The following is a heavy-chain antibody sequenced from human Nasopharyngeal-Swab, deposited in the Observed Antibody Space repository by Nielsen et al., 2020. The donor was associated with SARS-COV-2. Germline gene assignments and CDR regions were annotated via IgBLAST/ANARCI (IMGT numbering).Heavy chain of an antibody. D-gene: IGHD3-10*01. Sequence: ESLKISCALSGFTVSSNYMSWVRQAPGKGLEWVSVIYSGGSTYYADSVKGRFTISRDNSKNTLYLQMNSLRAEDTAVYYCARGGLWFGASYYFDYWGQGTLVTVSS. CDR1: GFTVSSNY. CDR3: ARGGLWFGASYYFDY. CDR2: IYSGGST. V-gene: IGHV3-53*01. J-gene: IGHJ4*02.